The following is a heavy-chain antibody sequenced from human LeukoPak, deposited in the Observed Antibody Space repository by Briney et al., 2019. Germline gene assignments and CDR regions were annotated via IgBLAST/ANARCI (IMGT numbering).Heavy chain of an antibody. J-gene: IGHJ4*02. Sequence: GSLKLSCAASGFTFGSYSMNGLRGAPGKGREWVSSISSSSSYIYYADSVKGRFTISRDNAKNSLYLQMNSLRAEDTAVYYCARDRVYGDYGGDYWGQGTLVTVSS. CDR3: ARDRVYGDYGGDY. V-gene: IGHV3-21*01. CDR2: ISSSSSYI. D-gene: IGHD4-17*01. CDR1: GFTFGSYS.